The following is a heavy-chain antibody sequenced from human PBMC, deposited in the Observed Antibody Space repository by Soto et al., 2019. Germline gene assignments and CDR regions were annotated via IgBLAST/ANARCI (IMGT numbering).Heavy chain of an antibody. CDR3: ALWTVGNYYYYGMDV. D-gene: IGHD4-17*01. Sequence: GGSLRLSCAASGFTFSSYAMSWVRQAPGKGLEWVSAISGSGGSTYYADSVKGRFTISRDNSKNTLYLQMNSLRAEDTAVYYCALWTVGNYYYYGMDVWGQGTTVTVSS. CDR1: GFTFSSYA. J-gene: IGHJ6*02. CDR2: ISGSGGST. V-gene: IGHV3-23*01.